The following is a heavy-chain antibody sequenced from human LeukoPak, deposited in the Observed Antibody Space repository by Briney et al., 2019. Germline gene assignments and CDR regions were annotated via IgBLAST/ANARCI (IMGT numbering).Heavy chain of an antibody. V-gene: IGHV3-43D*03. Sequence: GGSLRLSCAASGFTFDDYAIHWVRQAPGKGLEWVSLISWDGGSTYYADPVKGRFTISRDNSKNSLYLQMNSLRAEDTALYYCAKDIRGSTSWYGLDYWGQGTLVTVSS. CDR1: GFTFDDYA. CDR3: AKDIRGSTSWYGLDY. D-gene: IGHD6-13*01. CDR2: ISWDGGST. J-gene: IGHJ4*02.